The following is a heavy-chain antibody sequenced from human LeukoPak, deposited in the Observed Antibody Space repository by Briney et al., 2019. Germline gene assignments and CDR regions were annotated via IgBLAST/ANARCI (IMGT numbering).Heavy chain of an antibody. J-gene: IGHJ4*02. V-gene: IGHV4-59*08. D-gene: IGHD7-27*01. CDR3: ARFNWGGYHFDS. CDR2: VYYSGST. Sequence: SETLSLTCTVSNGSITSHYWSWIRQSPGQGPEWIGYVYYSGSTSYNPSLKSRVTVSMDTSKKQFSLIMKSVTGADTAVYFCARFNWGGYHFDSRGQGALVTVSS. CDR1: NGSITSHY.